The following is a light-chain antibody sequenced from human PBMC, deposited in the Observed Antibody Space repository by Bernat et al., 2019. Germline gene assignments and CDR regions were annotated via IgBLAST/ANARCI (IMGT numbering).Light chain of an antibody. J-gene: IGLJ3*02. Sequence: QSVLTQPPSASGTPGQRVTISCSGSSSDIGSNSVTWYQQFPGTAPKVLMYANNQRPSGVPDRFSGSKSGTSASLAISGLQSEDEADYYCAAWDDSLNGWVFGGGTKLTVL. CDR2: ANN. V-gene: IGLV1-44*01. CDR1: SSDIGSNS. CDR3: AAWDDSLNGWV.